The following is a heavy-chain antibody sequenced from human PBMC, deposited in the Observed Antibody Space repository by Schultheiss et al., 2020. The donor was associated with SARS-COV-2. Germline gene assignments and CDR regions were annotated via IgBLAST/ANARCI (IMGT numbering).Heavy chain of an antibody. CDR2: IIPIFGTA. CDR3: ARDLGYSSSYNNYYYYYGMDV. V-gene: IGHV1-69*13. D-gene: IGHD6-13*01. Sequence: SVKVSCKASGGTFSSYAISWVRRAPGQGLEWMGGIIPIFGTANYAQKFQGRVTITADESTSTAYMELSSLRSEDTAVYYCARDLGYSSSYNNYYYYYGMDVWGQGTTVTVSS. CDR1: GGTFSSYA. J-gene: IGHJ6*02.